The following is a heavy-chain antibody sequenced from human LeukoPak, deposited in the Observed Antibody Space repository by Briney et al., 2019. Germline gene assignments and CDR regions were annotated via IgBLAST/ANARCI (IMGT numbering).Heavy chain of an antibody. Sequence: GGSLRLSCAASGFSFSAYTMSWVRQAPGKGPEWVSAINSGGDATSYADSVRCRFTISRDNAKDTLFLQMTSLRVEDTAVYSCASLLTPYHGSGGGSVDVWGQGTTVTVSS. CDR3: ASLLTPYHGSGGGSVDV. J-gene: IGHJ6*02. CDR2: INSGGDAT. D-gene: IGHD3-10*01. V-gene: IGHV3-23*01. CDR1: GFSFSAYT.